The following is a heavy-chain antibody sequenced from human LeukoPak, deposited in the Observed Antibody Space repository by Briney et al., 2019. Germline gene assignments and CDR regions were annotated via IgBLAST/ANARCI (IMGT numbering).Heavy chain of an antibody. Sequence: GASVKLSCKASGYTFTSYDINWVRQATGQGLEWMGWMNPNSGNTGYAQKFQGRVTMTRNTSISTAYMELSSLRSEDTAVYYCARGHRVRSGSSWPAVWGQGTTVTVSS. D-gene: IGHD6-13*01. J-gene: IGHJ6*02. CDR1: GYTFTSYD. V-gene: IGHV1-8*01. CDR2: MNPNSGNT. CDR3: ARGHRVRSGSSWPAV.